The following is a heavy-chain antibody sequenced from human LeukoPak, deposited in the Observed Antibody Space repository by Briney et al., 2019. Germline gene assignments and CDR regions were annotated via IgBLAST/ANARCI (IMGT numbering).Heavy chain of an antibody. CDR2: IYYSGST. CDR3: ASRLDMTTVVTPHSHAFDI. V-gene: IGHV4-59*08. CDR1: GCSISSYY. Sequence: SETLSLTCTVSGCSISSYYWSWIRQPPGKGLEWIGYIYYSGSTNYNPSLKSRATISVDTSKNQFSLKLSSVTAADTAVYYCASRLDMTTVVTPHSHAFDIWGQGTMVTVSS. J-gene: IGHJ3*02. D-gene: IGHD4-23*01.